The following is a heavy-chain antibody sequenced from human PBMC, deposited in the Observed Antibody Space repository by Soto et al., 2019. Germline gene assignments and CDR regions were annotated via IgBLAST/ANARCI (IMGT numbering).Heavy chain of an antibody. V-gene: IGHV4-39*01. D-gene: IGHD3-3*01. CDR1: GGSISSSSYY. CDR3: ARGLRIKIFGVVIITPGFDP. CDR2: IYFSGST. J-gene: IGHJ5*02. Sequence: SETLSLTCTVSGGSISSSSYYWGWIGQPPGKGREWIGSIYFSGSTYYNPSLKSRVTISVDTSKNQFSLKLSPVTAADTAVYYCARGLRIKIFGVVIITPGFDPWGQGTLVTVSS.